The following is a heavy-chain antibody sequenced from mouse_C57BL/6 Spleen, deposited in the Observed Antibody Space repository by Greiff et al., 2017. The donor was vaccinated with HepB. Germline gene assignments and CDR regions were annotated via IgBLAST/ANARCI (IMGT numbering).Heavy chain of an antibody. CDR1: GFNIKDYY. Sequence: EVQLQQPGAELVRPGASVKLSCTASGFNIKDYYMHWVKQRPEQGLEWIGRIDPEDGDTEYAPKFQGKATMTADPSSNTAYLQLSSLTSEDTAVYDCITDNDYDVGFAYWGQGTLVTVSA. V-gene: IGHV14-1*01. CDR3: ITDNDYDVGFAY. D-gene: IGHD2-4*01. CDR2: IDPEDGDT. J-gene: IGHJ3*01.